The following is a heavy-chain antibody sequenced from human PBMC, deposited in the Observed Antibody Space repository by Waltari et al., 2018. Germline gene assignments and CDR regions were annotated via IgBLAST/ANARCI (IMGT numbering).Heavy chain of an antibody. J-gene: IGHJ4*02. Sequence: QVPLVESGGGVVQPGGSLRLSCAASGFTFRSYGMHWVRQAPGKGLEWVAFIRYDGSNKYYADSVKGRFTISRDNSKNTLYLQMNSLRAEDTAVYYCAKVEYSSSPVDYWGQGTLVTVSS. D-gene: IGHD6-6*01. CDR3: AKVEYSSSPVDY. V-gene: IGHV3-30*02. CDR1: GFTFRSYG. CDR2: IRYDGSNK.